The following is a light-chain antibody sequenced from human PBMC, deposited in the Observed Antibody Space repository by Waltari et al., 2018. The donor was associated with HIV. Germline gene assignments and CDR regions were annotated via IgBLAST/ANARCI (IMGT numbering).Light chain of an antibody. CDR1: SGPVTFDHY. Sequence: QAVVTQEPSLTVSPGGTVTLTCASTSGPVTFDHYPYCLQQKPGQAPRTLIVDTNGTYSGTPSRFSGALRGAKAALTLSDVQPEDEADYYCFLSYSGVWVFGGGTKLSVL. CDR2: DTN. J-gene: IGLJ3*02. V-gene: IGLV7-46*01. CDR3: FLSYSGVWV.